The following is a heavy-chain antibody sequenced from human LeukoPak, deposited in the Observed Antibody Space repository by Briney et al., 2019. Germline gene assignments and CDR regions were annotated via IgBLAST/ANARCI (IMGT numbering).Heavy chain of an antibody. V-gene: IGHV3-30*04. Sequence: PGVSLRLSCAASGFTFSSYAMHWVRQAPGKGLEWGAVISYDGSNKYYADSVKGRFTISRDNSKNTLYRQMTSMRAEDTAVYSCARGARVTMIVVVIHRPDAFDIWGQGTMVTVSS. CDR1: GFTFSSYA. J-gene: IGHJ3*02. CDR2: ISYDGSNK. CDR3: ARGARVTMIVVVIHRPDAFDI. D-gene: IGHD3-22*01.